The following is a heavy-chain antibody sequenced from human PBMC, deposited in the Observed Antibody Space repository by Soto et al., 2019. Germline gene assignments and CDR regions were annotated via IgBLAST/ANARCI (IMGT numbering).Heavy chain of an antibody. CDR1: GYMFTSYD. V-gene: IGHV1-8*01. Sequence: GSLKVSCKAYGYMFTSYDINCVRQAAGQGIEWLGRMNPNNGKTDYAQKFPGRLTMTRDTSISTVYTELSSVTYEDTAGYYCAREFGGLYDWFDPWGQGTLVTVSS. CDR3: AREFGGLYDWFDP. D-gene: IGHD3-16*01. CDR2: MNPNNGKT. J-gene: IGHJ5*02.